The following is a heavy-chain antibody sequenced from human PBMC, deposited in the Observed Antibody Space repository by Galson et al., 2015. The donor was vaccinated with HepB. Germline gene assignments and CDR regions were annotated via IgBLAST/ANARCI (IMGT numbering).Heavy chain of an antibody. D-gene: IGHD5-12*01. CDR2: IIPMFGTP. CDR3: ARGRALATMISGFDH. J-gene: IGHJ4*02. CDR1: GGTFSNNL. V-gene: IGHV1-69*13. Sequence: SVKVSCKASGGTFSNNLISWVRQAPGQGLEWMGGIIPMFGTPKHAPKFQDRVSITAVESTGTAYIELSSLRFEDTAVYYCARGRALATMISGFDHWGLGTLVTVSS.